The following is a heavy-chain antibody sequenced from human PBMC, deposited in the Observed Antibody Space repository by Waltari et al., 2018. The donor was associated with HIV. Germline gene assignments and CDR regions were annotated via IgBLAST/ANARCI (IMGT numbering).Heavy chain of an antibody. CDR2: IYYSGST. CDR3: AGRKGVAAAGTDWFDP. CDR1: GGSISSSSYY. V-gene: IGHV4-39*01. Sequence: QLQLQESGPGLVKPSETLSLTCTVSGGSISSSSYYWGWIRQPPGKGLEWIGSIYYSGSTYYNPSLKSRVTISVDTSKNQFSLKLSSVTAADTAVYYCAGRKGVAAAGTDWFDPWGQGTLVTVSS. D-gene: IGHD6-13*01. J-gene: IGHJ5*02.